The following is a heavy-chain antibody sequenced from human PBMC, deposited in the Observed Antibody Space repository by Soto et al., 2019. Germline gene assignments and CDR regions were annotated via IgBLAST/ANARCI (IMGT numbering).Heavy chain of an antibody. J-gene: IGHJ4*02. V-gene: IGHV3-21*01. Sequence: EVQLVESGGGLVKPGGSLRLSCAASGFTFSSYSMNWVRQAPGKGLEWVSSISSSSSYIYYADSVKGRFTISRDNAKNSLYLRMNGLRAGDTAVYYCARDSRAAAGTVLPDYWGQGTLVTGSS. CDR2: ISSSSSYI. CDR3: ARDSRAAAGTVLPDY. CDR1: GFTFSSYS. D-gene: IGHD6-13*01.